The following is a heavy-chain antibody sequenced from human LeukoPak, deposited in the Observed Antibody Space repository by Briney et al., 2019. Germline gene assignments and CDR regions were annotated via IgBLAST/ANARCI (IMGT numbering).Heavy chain of an antibody. CDR3: ATYNYGTGYFDY. V-gene: IGHV4-59*01. CDR2: IYYSGST. CDR1: GFTFSSYA. Sequence: GSLRLSCAACGFTFSSYAMSWIRQPPGKGLEWIGYIYYSGSTDYNPSLKSRVTISVATSKNQFSLKLSSVTAADTAVYYCATYNYGTGYFDYWGQGTLVTLSS. J-gene: IGHJ4*02. D-gene: IGHD5-18*01.